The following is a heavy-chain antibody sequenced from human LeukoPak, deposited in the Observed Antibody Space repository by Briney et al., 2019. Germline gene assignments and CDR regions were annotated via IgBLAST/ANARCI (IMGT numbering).Heavy chain of an antibody. V-gene: IGHV4-4*09. D-gene: IGHD6-13*01. Sequence: PSETLSLTCTVSGGSISSYYWSWIRQPPGKGLEWIGYIYTSGSINYNPPLKSRVTISVDTSKNQFSLKLSSVTAADTAVYYCARGEEQQRGTYYYYMDVWGKGTTVTVSS. CDR2: IYTSGSI. CDR1: GGSISSYY. J-gene: IGHJ6*03. CDR3: ARGEEQQRGTYYYYMDV.